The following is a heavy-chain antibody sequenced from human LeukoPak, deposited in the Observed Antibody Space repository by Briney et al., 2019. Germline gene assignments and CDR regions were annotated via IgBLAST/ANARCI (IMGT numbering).Heavy chain of an antibody. J-gene: IGHJ4*02. CDR3: AKTDQDIVVVVAATPRPAFDY. Sequence: PGGSLRLSCAASGFTFSSYAMSWVRQAPGKGLEWVSAISGSGGSTYYADSVKGRFTISRDNSKNTLYLQMNSLRAEDTAVYYYAKTDQDIVVVVAATPRPAFDYWGQGTLVTVSS. V-gene: IGHV3-23*01. CDR2: ISGSGGST. D-gene: IGHD2-15*01. CDR1: GFTFSSYA.